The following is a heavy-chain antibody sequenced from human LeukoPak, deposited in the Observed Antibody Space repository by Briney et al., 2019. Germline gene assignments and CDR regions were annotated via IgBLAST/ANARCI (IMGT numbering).Heavy chain of an antibody. CDR1: GGSISSGGYY. CDR2: IYYSGST. CDR3: ARGLVVVPAAVYYYYYGMDV. V-gene: IGHV4-31*03. J-gene: IGHJ6*02. Sequence: PSETLSLTCTVSGGSISSGGYYWSWIRQHPGKGLEWIGYIYYSGSTYYNPSLKSRVTISVDTSKNQFSLKLSSVTAADTAVYYCARGLVVVPAAVYYYYYGMDVWGQGTTVTVSS. D-gene: IGHD2-2*01.